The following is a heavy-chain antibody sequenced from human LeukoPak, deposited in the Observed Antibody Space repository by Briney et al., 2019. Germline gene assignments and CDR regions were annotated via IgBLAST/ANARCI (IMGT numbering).Heavy chain of an antibody. CDR1: GFSFSGYL. CDR3: ATLRIGFDS. D-gene: IGHD2-21*01. V-gene: IGHV3-11*04. J-gene: IGHJ5*01. CDR2: ITSGGITT. Sequence: GGSLRLSCVVSGFSFSGYLMSWVRQAPGKGLEWLSFITSGGITTSYADSVRGRFTISRDNANNFLFLQMNDLRADDTAVYFCATLRIGFDSWGQGTLVTVAS.